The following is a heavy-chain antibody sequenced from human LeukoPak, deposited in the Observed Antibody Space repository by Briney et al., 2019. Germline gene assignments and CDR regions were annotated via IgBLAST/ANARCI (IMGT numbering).Heavy chain of an antibody. V-gene: IGHV1-18*01. CDR1: GYTFTSYG. J-gene: IGHJ4*02. CDR2: ISAYNGNT. D-gene: IGHD6-19*01. Sequence: GASVMVSCKASGYTFTSYGISWVRQAPGQGLEWMGWISAYNGNTNYAQKLQGRVTMTTDTSTSTAYMELRSLRSDDTAVYYCARDLRRFGQWLVRGGYFDYWGQGTLVTVSS. CDR3: ARDLRRFGQWLVRGGYFDY.